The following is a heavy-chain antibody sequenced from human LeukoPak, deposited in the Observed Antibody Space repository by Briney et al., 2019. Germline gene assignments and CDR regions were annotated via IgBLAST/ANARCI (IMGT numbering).Heavy chain of an antibody. CDR1: GFTFSSYA. CDR3: AKEFNYYDSSGYYANFDY. J-gene: IGHJ4*02. D-gene: IGHD3-22*01. V-gene: IGHV3-23*01. CDR2: ISGSGGST. Sequence: GGSLRLSCAASGFTFSSYAMSWVRQAPGKGLEWVSAISGSGGSTYYADSVKGRFTISRDNSKNTLYLQMNSLRAEDTAVYYCAKEFNYYDSSGYYANFDYWGQGTLVTVSS.